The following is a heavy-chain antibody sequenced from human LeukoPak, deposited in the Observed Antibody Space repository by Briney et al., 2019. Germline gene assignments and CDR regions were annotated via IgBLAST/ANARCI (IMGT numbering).Heavy chain of an antibody. Sequence: SETLSLTCTVSGGSISSFYWSWIRQPPGKGLEWIGDVYYSGSTNYNSSLKSRVTISVDTSKNQFSLKLSSVTAADTAVYYCARGGAKQLVNLYFDYWGQGTLVTVSS. CDR1: GGSISSFY. CDR2: VYYSGST. J-gene: IGHJ4*02. CDR3: ARGGAKQLVNLYFDY. D-gene: IGHD6-13*01. V-gene: IGHV4-59*12.